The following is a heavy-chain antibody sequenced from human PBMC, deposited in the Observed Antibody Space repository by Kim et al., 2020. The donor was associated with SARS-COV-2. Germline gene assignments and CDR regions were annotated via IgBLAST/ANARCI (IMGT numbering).Heavy chain of an antibody. Sequence: GGSLRLSCAASGFTFSSYGMHWVRQAPGKGLEWVAVIWYDGSNKYYADSVKGRFTISRDNSKNTLYLQMNSLRAEDTAVYYCARDSRVLLWFGELIESPDYWGQGTLVTVSS. CDR3: ARDSRVLLWFGELIESPDY. D-gene: IGHD3-10*01. CDR2: IWYDGSNK. V-gene: IGHV3-33*01. CDR1: GFTFSSYG. J-gene: IGHJ4*02.